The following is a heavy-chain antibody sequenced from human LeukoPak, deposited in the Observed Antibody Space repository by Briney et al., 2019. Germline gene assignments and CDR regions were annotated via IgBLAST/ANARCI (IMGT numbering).Heavy chain of an antibody. D-gene: IGHD6-6*01. V-gene: IGHV3-23*01. CDR3: AKGSDTSRPYYFDY. J-gene: IGHJ4*02. CDR2: VTDSGGNT. CDR1: GFTFSYYY. Sequence: SGGSLRLSCAASGFTFSYYYMSGVRQAPGKGLEWVSAVTDSGGNTYHADSVKGRLTISRDNSNDILFLQMDSLRAEDTAVYYCAKGSDTSRPYYFDYWGQGTLVTVSS.